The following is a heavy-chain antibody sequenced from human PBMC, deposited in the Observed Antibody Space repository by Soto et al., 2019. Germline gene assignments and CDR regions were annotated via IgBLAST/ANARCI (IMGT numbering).Heavy chain of an antibody. CDR1: GYTFTGYY. CDR3: ARENLLTGYYPYYYGMDV. V-gene: IGHV1-2*04. D-gene: IGHD3-9*01. J-gene: IGHJ6*02. CDR2: INPNSGGT. Sequence: ASVNVSCNASGYTFTGYYMHWVRQDPGQGLEWMGWINPNSGGTNYAQKFQGWVTMTRDTSISTAYMELSRLRSDDTAVYYCARENLLTGYYPYYYGMDVWGQGTTVTVSS.